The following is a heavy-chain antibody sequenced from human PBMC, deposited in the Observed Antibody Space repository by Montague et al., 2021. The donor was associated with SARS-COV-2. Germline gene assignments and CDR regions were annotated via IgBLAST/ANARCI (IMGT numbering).Heavy chain of an antibody. D-gene: IGHD3-3*01. CDR3: ARAQVTIFGVLIMLPAAGAVDV. Sequence: SETLSLTCAVYGGSFTGYYWTWNRQPPGKGLEWIGEINHSGSSNYNPSLESRVTMSVDTSKNQFSLRLNSVSAADTAVYYCARAQVTIFGVLIMLPAAGAVDVWGQGTTVTVSS. J-gene: IGHJ3*01. CDR1: GGSFTGYY. CDR2: INHSGSS. V-gene: IGHV4-34*01.